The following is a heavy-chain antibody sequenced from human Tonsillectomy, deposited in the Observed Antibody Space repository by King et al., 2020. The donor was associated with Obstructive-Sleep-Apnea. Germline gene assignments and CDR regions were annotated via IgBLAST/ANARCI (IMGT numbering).Heavy chain of an antibody. D-gene: IGHD6-6*01. CDR2: INQSGSS. CDR3: ASSISSIAARLDY. J-gene: IGHJ4*02. CDR1: GGSFRGYY. Sequence: VQLQQWGAGLLKPSETLSLTCGVYGGSFRGYYCSWIRQPPGKGLEWIGEINQSGSSNYKPSLKSLVTISVDTSKNQFSLKLRSVTAADTAVYYRASSISSIAARLDYWGQGTLVTVSS. V-gene: IGHV4-34*01.